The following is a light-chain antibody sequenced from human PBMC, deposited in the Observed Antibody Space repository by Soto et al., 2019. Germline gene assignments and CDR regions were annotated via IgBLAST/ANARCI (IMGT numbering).Light chain of an antibody. J-gene: IGKJ4*01. Sequence: DIQLTQSPSFLSASVGDRVTITCRASQGISSYLAWYQQKPGKAPKLLIYAASTLQSGVPSRFSGSGSGTVFTLTISSLQPEDFATYYCQQLNSYMVTFGGGTKMEIK. CDR1: QGISSY. CDR3: QQLNSYMVT. CDR2: AAS. V-gene: IGKV1-9*01.